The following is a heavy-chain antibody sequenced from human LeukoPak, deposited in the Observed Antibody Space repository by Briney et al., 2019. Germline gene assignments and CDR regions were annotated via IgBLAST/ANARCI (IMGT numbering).Heavy chain of an antibody. V-gene: IGHV4-59*01. Sequence: SETLSLTCTVSGGSISSYYWSWIRQPPGKGLEWIGYIYYSGSTNYNPSLKSRVTISVDTSKNQFSLKLSSVTAADTAVYYCARSAPPIAADDAFDIWGQGTMVTVSS. J-gene: IGHJ3*02. CDR2: IYYSGST. D-gene: IGHD6-13*01. CDR3: ARSAPPIAADDAFDI. CDR1: GGSISSYY.